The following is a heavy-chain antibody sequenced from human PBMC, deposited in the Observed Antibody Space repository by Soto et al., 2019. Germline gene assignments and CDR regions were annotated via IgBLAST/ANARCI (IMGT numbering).Heavy chain of an antibody. J-gene: IGHJ4*02. CDR3: ARAAKRYRDC. D-gene: IGHD1-26*01. V-gene: IGHV1-69*06. CDR1: GGTFNTFA. Sequence: QVQLVQSGAEVKKPGSSVKVSCKASGGTFNTFAISWVRQAPGQGLEWMGGIIPILGPANYAEKFQGRVTITADKSTSTAYLELTRLTSEDTAVYYCARAAKRYRDCWGQGTLVTVSS. CDR2: IIPILGPA.